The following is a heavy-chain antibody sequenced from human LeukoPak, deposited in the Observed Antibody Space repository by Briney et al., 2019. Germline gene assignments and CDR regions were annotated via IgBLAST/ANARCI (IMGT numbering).Heavy chain of an antibody. J-gene: IGHJ5*02. V-gene: IGHV4-34*01. Sequence: PSETLSPTSAVYGGSFSGYSCGWIRQPPGKGLEWIGEINHSGSTNYNPSLKSRVTISVDTSKTQFSLKLSSVTAADTAVYYCARALIAVAANCFDPWGHGTLVTVSS. CDR3: ARALIAVAANCFDP. D-gene: IGHD6-19*01. CDR1: GGSFSGYS. CDR2: INHSGST.